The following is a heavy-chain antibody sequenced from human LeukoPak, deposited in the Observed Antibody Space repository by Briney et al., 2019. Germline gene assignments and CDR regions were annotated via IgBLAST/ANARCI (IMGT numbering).Heavy chain of an antibody. Sequence: SVKVSCKASGGTFSRYTISWVRRAPGQGLEWMGRIIPILGIANYAQKFQGRVTITADKSTSTAYMELSSLRAEDTALYYCARAQTPSGSYLVPCDYWGQGTLVTVSS. J-gene: IGHJ4*02. D-gene: IGHD1-26*01. CDR3: ARAQTPSGSYLVPCDY. CDR1: GGTFSRYT. CDR2: IIPILGIA. V-gene: IGHV1-69*02.